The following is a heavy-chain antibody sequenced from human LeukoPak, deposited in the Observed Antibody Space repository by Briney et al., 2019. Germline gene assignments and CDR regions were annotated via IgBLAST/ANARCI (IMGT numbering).Heavy chain of an antibody. D-gene: IGHD4-17*01. CDR1: GYTFTSYG. J-gene: IGHJ6*03. Sequence: GASVKVSCKASGYTFTSYGISWVRQAPGQGLEWMGWINPNSGGTNYAQKFQGRVTMTRDTSISTAYMELSRLRSDDTAVYYCAIGDYGRYYYYYMDVWGKGTTVTISS. CDR2: INPNSGGT. V-gene: IGHV1-2*02. CDR3: AIGDYGRYYYYYMDV.